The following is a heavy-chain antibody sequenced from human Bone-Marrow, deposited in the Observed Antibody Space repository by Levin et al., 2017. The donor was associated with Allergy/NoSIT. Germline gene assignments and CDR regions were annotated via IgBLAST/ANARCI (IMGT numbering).Heavy chain of an antibody. CDR1: GFTFSSSA. CDR2: ISAGDAST. J-gene: IGHJ3*02. V-gene: IGHV3-23*01. D-gene: IGHD3/OR15-3a*01. Sequence: AGGSLRLSCAASGFTFSSSAMSWVRQAPGKGLEWVSSISAGDASTYYTDSVKGQLTVSRDNSKNTLYLQMNSLRAEDTALYYCAKVRRGLDAFDIWGQGTMVTVSS. CDR3: AKVRRGLDAFDI.